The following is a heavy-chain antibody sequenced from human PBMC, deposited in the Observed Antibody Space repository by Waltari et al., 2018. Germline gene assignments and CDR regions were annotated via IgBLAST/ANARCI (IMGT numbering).Heavy chain of an antibody. CDR3: ARTTVTTKGGSWFDP. Sequence: QVQLVQSGAEVKKPGASVKVSCKASGYTFTGYYMHWVRQAPGQGLEWMGRINPNSGGTNYAQKFQGRVTMTRDTSISTAYMELSRLRSDDTAVYYCARTTVTTKGGSWFDPWGQGTLVTVSS. V-gene: IGHV1-2*06. CDR1: GYTFTGYY. CDR2: INPNSGGT. J-gene: IGHJ5*02. D-gene: IGHD4-17*01.